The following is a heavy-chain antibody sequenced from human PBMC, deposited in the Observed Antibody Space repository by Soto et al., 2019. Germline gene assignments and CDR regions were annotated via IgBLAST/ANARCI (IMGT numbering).Heavy chain of an antibody. CDR1: GFTFSSYA. D-gene: IGHD3-10*01. CDR2: ISGSAGST. Sequence: GGSLRLSCAASGFTFSSYAMSWVRQAPGKGLEWVSAISGSAGSTYYADSVKGQCRLSRDISKNTLYLQMNSLRAEDKAVYYYAKASECYGSWSFYYYYGMDVWGQGTTVTVSS. CDR3: AKASECYGSWSFYYYYGMDV. J-gene: IGHJ6*02. V-gene: IGHV3-23*01.